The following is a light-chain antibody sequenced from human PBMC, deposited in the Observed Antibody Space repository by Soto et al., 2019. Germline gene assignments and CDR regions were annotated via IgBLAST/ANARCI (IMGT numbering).Light chain of an antibody. CDR3: QKYNSAPRT. Sequence: DIQMTQSPSSLSASVGDRVTITCRASQGISNYLAWYQLKPGKVPKLLIFAASTLESGVPSRFSGSGSGTDFTLTISSLQPEDVATYYCQKYNSAPRTFGQGTKVEIK. V-gene: IGKV1-27*01. J-gene: IGKJ1*01. CDR1: QGISNY. CDR2: AAS.